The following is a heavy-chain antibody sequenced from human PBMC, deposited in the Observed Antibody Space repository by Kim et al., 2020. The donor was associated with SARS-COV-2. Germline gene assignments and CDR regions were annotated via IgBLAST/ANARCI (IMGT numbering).Heavy chain of an antibody. CDR1: GFTFGDYA. V-gene: IGHV3-49*03. CDR3: TRDMVGATPDGMDV. D-gene: IGHD1-26*01. CDR2: IRSKAYGGTT. Sequence: GGSLRLSCTASGFTFGDYAMSWFRQAPGKGLEWVGFIRSKAYGGTTAYAASVKGRFTISRDDSKSIAYLQMNSLKTEDTAVYYCTRDMVGATPDGMDVWGQGTTVTVSS. J-gene: IGHJ6*02.